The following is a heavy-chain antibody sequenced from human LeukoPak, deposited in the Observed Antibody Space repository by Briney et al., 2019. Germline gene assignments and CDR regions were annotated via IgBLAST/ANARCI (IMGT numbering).Heavy chain of an antibody. D-gene: IGHD3-22*01. CDR3: AKGAYYDL. V-gene: IGHV3-21*04. J-gene: IGHJ4*02. CDR1: GFTFSSYS. CDR2: ISSSSDYI. Sequence: GGSLRLSCAASGFTFSSYSMNWVRQAPGKRLEWVSSISSSSDYIYYADSVKGRFTISRDNAKNSLYLQMNSLRAEDTAVYYCAKGAYYDLWGQGTLVTVSS.